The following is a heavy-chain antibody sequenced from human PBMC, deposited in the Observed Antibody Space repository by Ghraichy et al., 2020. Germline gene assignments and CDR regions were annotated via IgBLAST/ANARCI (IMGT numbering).Heavy chain of an antibody. Sequence: GGSLRLSCAASGFTFSSYGMHWVRQAPGKGLEWVAVIWYDGSNKYYADSVKGRFTISRDNSKNTLYLQMNSLRAEDTAVYYCARAEVTNGAFDIWGQGTMVTVSS. CDR2: IWYDGSNK. CDR3: ARAEVTNGAFDI. J-gene: IGHJ3*02. D-gene: IGHD4-17*01. V-gene: IGHV3-33*01. CDR1: GFTFSSYG.